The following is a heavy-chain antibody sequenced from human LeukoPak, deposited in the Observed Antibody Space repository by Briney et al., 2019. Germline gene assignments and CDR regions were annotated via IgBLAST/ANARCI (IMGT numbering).Heavy chain of an antibody. CDR3: ARGIVGARDDAFDI. J-gene: IGHJ3*02. D-gene: IGHD1-26*01. V-gene: IGHV3-23*01. CDR1: GFTFSSYA. Sequence: GGSLRLSCAASGFTFSSYAMGWVRQAPGKGLEWVSAISGSGGRTYYADSVKGRFTISRDNSRNTLYLQMNSLRAGDTAVYYCARGIVGARDDAFDIWGQGTMVTVSS. CDR2: ISGSGGRT.